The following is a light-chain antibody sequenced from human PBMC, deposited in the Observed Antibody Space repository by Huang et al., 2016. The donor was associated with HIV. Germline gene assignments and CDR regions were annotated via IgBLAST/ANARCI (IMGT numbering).Light chain of an antibody. J-gene: IGKJ1*01. CDR2: GAS. V-gene: IGKV3-15*01. Sequence: EIVMTQSPATLSVSPGERATLSCRASQSVCSNLAWSQQKPGQAPRLLIYGASTRATGIPARFSGSGSGTEFTLTISSLQSEDFAVYYCQQYNNWWTFGQGTKVEIK. CDR3: QQYNNWWT. CDR1: QSVCSN.